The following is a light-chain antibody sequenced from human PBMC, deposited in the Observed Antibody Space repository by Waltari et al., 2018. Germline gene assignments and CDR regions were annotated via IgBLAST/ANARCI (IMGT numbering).Light chain of an antibody. V-gene: IGLV2-23*02. Sequence: QSALTQPAAVSESPGQSVTISCTGASSDIGRYEIVSWYQQHPGNAPKLVISDVSKRPSGVSDRFSGSKSGDTASLTISGLQFEDEADYYCCSYAGNYVWVFGGGTRLTVL. CDR3: CSYAGNYVWV. CDR1: SSDIGRYEI. CDR2: DVS. J-gene: IGLJ3*02.